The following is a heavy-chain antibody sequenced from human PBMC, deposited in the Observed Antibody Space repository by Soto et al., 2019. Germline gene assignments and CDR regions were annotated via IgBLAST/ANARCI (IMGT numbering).Heavy chain of an antibody. D-gene: IGHD3-22*01. CDR1: GDSVSSNNYY. J-gene: IGHJ4*02. CDR3: ARDVNDSSGSQGFDY. Sequence: PSETLSLTCTVIGDSVSSNNYYWSWIRQRPWKGLEWIGYIHYSGDSYDNPSLTSRITMSMDVSKNQFSLNLRSVTAADTAIYYCARDVNDSSGSQGFDYWGQGXLVTVYS. CDR2: IHYSGDS. V-gene: IGHV4-31*03.